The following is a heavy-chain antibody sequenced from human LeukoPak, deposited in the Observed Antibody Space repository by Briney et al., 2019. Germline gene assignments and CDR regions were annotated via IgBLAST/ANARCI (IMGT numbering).Heavy chain of an antibody. CDR3: ARDYTYYYGSGSYSYYMDV. V-gene: IGHV3-53*01. Sequence: GGSLRLSCAASGFTVSSNYMSWVRQAPGKGLEWVSVIYSGGSTYYADHVKRRFTISRDNSKNTLYLQMNSLRAEDTAVYYCARDYTYYYGSGSYSYYMDVWGKGTTVTVSS. CDR2: IYSGGST. J-gene: IGHJ6*03. D-gene: IGHD3-10*01. CDR1: GFTVSSNY.